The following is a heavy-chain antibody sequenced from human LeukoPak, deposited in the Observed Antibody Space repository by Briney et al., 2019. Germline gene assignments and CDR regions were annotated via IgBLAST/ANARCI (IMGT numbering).Heavy chain of an antibody. CDR2: IYPGDSDT. J-gene: IGHJ3*02. V-gene: IGHV5-51*01. CDR1: GYSFTSYW. D-gene: IGHD3-22*01. CDR3: ARSTFPPGSGYYHDAFDI. Sequence: GESLKISCKGSGYSFTSYWIGWVRQMPGKGLEWMGIIYPGDSDTRYSPSFQGQVTISADKSISTAYLQWSSLKASDAAMYYCARSTFPPGSGYYHDAFDIWGQGTMVTVSS.